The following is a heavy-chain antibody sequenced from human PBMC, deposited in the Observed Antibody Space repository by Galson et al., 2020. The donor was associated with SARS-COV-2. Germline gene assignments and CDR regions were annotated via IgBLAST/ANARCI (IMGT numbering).Heavy chain of an antibody. CDR3: ARDVDVVLVPGYNWYDS. CDR1: GVTISNLF. CDR2: IIPSLGTT. J-gene: IGHJ5*01. D-gene: IGHD2-2*03. V-gene: IGHV1-69*13. Sequence: SVMVSCKASGVTISNLFVSCVRQPPGHSLEWMGGIIPSLGTTNYAEKFQGGGTITADESTSTVYMELSNLRSEDTAMYYCARDVDVVLVPGYNWYDSWGQGTLVTVSS.